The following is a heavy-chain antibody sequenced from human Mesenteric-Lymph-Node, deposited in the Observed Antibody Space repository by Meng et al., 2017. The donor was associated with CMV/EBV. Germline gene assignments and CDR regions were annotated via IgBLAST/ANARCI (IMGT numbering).Heavy chain of an antibody. CDR2: IKQDGSEK. J-gene: IGHJ4*02. D-gene: IGHD3-3*01. Sequence: GESLKISCAASGFTFSSYWMSWVRQAPGKGLEWVANIKQDGSEKYYVDSVKGRFTISRDNAKNSLYLQMNSLRAEDTAVYYCARGPPYYDFWSGYYSSLDYWGQGTLVTVSS. CDR3: ARGPPYYDFWSGYYSSLDY. V-gene: IGHV3-7*01. CDR1: GFTFSSYW.